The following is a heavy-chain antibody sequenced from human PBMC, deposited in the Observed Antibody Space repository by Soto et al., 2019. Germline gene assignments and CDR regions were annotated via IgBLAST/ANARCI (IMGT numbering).Heavy chain of an antibody. CDR1: GGSIDRNW. CDR2: VHHSGST. D-gene: IGHD3-10*01. CDR3: AGSTSHRLDY. V-gene: IGHV4-4*02. J-gene: IGHJ4*02. Sequence: SETLSLTCAVSGGSIDRNWWSWARRHPGKGLEWIGEVHHSGSTHYNPSLQSRVSMSVDKSKKELSLKLSSVTAAYTAVYYCAGSTSHRLDYWGQGTLVTVSS.